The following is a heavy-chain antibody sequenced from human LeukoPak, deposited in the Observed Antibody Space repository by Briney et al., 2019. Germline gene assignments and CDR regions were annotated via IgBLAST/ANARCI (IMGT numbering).Heavy chain of an antibody. CDR2: ISGSGGST. Sequence: GGSLRLSCAASGFTFSNYAMSWVRQAPGKGLEWVSAISGSGGSTYYADSVKGRFTISRDNSKNTLYLQMNSLRAEDTAVYYCAKDLLGYYDSSGYYGYWGQGTLVTVSS. V-gene: IGHV3-23*01. CDR3: AKDLLGYYDSSGYYGY. J-gene: IGHJ4*02. D-gene: IGHD3-22*01. CDR1: GFTFSNYA.